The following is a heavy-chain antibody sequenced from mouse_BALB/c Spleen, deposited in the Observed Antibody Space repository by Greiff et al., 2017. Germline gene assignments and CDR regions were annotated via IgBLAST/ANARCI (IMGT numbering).Heavy chain of an antibody. CDR1: GFTFSSYG. J-gene: IGHJ2*01. CDR3: AREGYYFDY. V-gene: IGHV5-6-3*01. Sequence: EVKLVESGGGLVQPGGSLKLSCAASGFTFSSYGMSWVRQTPDKRLELVATINSNGGSTYYPDSVKGRFTISRDNAKNTLYLQMSSLKSEDTAMYYCAREGYYFDYWGQGTTLTVSS. CDR2: INSNGGST.